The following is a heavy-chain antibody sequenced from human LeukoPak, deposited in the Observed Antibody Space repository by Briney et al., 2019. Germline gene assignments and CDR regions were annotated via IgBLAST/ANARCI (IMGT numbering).Heavy chain of an antibody. Sequence: SETLSLTCAVSGYSISSGYYWGWIRQPPGKGLEWIASIYRSESTYYNPSLKSRVTISVDTSKNQFSLKLSSVTAADTAVYYCARERNTFDFWGQGTLVTVSS. CDR3: ARERNTFDF. CDR2: IYRSEST. D-gene: IGHD2/OR15-2a*01. J-gene: IGHJ4*02. CDR1: GYSISSGYY. V-gene: IGHV4-38-2*01.